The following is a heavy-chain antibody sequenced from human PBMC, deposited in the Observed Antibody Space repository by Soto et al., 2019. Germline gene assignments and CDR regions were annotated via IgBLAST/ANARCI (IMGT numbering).Heavy chain of an antibody. D-gene: IGHD2-15*01. CDR1: GFTFRSHA. CDR3: ARGRGLYDNDSFAM. J-gene: IGHJ3*02. V-gene: IGHV3-30-3*01. Sequence: QVQLVESGGGVVQPGGSLRLSCAASGFTFRSHAMHWVRQAPGKGLEWVAVTSYAGRNKEYAESVKGRFTISRDDSKNTLYLDMTSLRAEETAVSYCARGRGLYDNDSFAMWGQGTLVTVSS. CDR2: TSYAGRNK.